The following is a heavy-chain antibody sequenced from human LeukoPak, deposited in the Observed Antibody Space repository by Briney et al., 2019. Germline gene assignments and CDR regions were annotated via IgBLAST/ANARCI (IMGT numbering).Heavy chain of an antibody. V-gene: IGHV3-23*01. CDR1: GFTFSSYA. Sequence: PGGSLRLSCAASGFTFSSYAMSWVRQAPGKGLEWVSAISGSGGSTYYADSVKGRFTISRDNSKNTLYLQMNSLRAEDTAVYYCAKVVASYYDSSGPVDYWGQGTLVTVSS. J-gene: IGHJ4*02. CDR3: AKVVASYYDSSGPVDY. D-gene: IGHD3-22*01. CDR2: ISGSGGST.